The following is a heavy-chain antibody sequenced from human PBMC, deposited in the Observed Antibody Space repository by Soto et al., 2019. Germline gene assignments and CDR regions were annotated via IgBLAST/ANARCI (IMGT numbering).Heavy chain of an antibody. Sequence: QVQLQESGPGLVKPADTLSLTCAVSAYSISSGNWWGWIRQPPGKGLEWIGYIYYNGTTYYNPSLTSRVTLSVDSATIQLSLNVRSLPAVYTAVYYCAITFRYVFWSGSPFYAMNVWGQGTTVIVSS. J-gene: IGHJ6*02. CDR1: AYSISSGNW. V-gene: IGHV4-28*01. D-gene: IGHD3-3*01. CDR3: AITFRYVFWSGSPFYAMNV. CDR2: IYYNGTT.